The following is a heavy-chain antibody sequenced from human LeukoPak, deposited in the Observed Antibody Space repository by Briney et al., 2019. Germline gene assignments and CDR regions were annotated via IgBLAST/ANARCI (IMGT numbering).Heavy chain of an antibody. CDR1: GFSFSDYY. J-gene: IGHJ4*02. Sequence: GGSLRLSCAASGFSFSDYYMSWIRQAPGKGLEWLSYISSGRGRSTIYYADSVKGRFSISRDNAKNILYLQINSLRAEDTAVYYCARGLKVEDNSGYYAFDYWGQGTLVTVSS. V-gene: IGHV3-11*01. CDR3: ARGLKVEDNSGYYAFDY. CDR2: ISSGRGRSTI. D-gene: IGHD3-22*01.